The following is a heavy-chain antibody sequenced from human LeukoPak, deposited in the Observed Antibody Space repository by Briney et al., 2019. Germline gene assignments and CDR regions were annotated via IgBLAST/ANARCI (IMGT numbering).Heavy chain of an antibody. CDR3: ARGALMVKGFDP. Sequence: PSETLSLTCAVYGGSFSGYYWSWIRQPPGKGLEWIGEINHSGSTNYNPSLKSRATISVDTSKNQFSLKLSSVTAADTAVYYCARGALMVKGFDPWGQGTLVTVSS. CDR2: INHSGST. J-gene: IGHJ5*02. CDR1: GGSFSGYY. V-gene: IGHV4-34*01. D-gene: IGHD2-8*01.